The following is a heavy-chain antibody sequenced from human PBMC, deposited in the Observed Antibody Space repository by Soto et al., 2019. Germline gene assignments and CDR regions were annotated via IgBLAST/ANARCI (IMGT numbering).Heavy chain of an antibody. V-gene: IGHV1-8*01. CDR1: GYTFTSYD. CDR3: AKRGRWLPQYYNYYYGRDV. CDR2: MNPNSGNT. D-gene: IGHD3-22*01. Sequence: ASVKVSCKASGYTFTSYDINWVRQATGQGLEWMGWMNPNSGNTGYAQKFQGRVTMTRNTSISTAYMELSSLRPEDTAVYYCAKRGRWLPQYYNYYYGRDVGGQGTRFTFSS. J-gene: IGHJ6*02.